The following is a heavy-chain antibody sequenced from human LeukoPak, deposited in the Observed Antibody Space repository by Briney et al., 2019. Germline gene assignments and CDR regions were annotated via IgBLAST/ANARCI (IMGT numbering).Heavy chain of an antibody. CDR2: ISYDGSNK. Sequence: GGSLRLSCAASGFTFSSYGMHWVRQTPGKGLAWAAVISYDGSNKYYADSVKGRFTISRDNSKNTLYLQMNSLRAEGTAVYYCAKIIAVAGTENFDYWGQGTLVTVSS. CDR3: AKIIAVAGTENFDY. CDR1: GFTFSSYG. D-gene: IGHD6-19*01. J-gene: IGHJ4*02. V-gene: IGHV3-30*18.